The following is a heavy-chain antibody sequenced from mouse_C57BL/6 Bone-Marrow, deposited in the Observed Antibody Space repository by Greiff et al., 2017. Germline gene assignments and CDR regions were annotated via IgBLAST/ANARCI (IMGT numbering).Heavy chain of an antibody. CDR2: IYPGDGDT. Sequence: VQLKQSGAELVKPGASVKISCKASGYAFSSYWMNWVKQRPGKGLEWIGQIYPGDGDTNYNGKFKGTATLTAEKSSITAYMQLSSLTAEYSAVYCCAREGIYYDGSSYAWFAYWGQGTLVTVSA. J-gene: IGHJ3*01. CDR1: GYAFSSYW. V-gene: IGHV1-80*01. D-gene: IGHD1-1*01. CDR3: AREGIYYDGSSYAWFAY.